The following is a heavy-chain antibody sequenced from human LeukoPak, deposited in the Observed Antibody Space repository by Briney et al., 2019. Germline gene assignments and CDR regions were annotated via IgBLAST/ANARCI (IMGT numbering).Heavy chain of an antibody. V-gene: IGHV3-7*01. Sequence: GGSLRLSCAASGFTFSSYWMSWVRQAPGEGLEWVANIKEDGSEKNYVDSVKGRFTISRDNAKNSLYLQMSYLRAEDTAVYYCARGGYQLIDYWGQGTLVTVSS. J-gene: IGHJ4*02. D-gene: IGHD5-18*01. CDR3: ARGGYQLIDY. CDR1: GFTFSSYW. CDR2: IKEDGSEK.